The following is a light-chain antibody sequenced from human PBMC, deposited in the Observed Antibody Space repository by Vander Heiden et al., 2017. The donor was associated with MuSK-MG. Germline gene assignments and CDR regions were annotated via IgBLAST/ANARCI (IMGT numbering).Light chain of an antibody. CDR2: EVS. V-gene: IGLV2-14*01. CDR1: RSDVGGYNY. CDR3: NSYTSGTTWV. J-gene: IGLJ3*02. Sequence: QSALTQPASVSGSPGPSITISCSGSRSDVGGYNYVFWSQPPSGEAPKLIICEVSIRPSGVANRFSGSKSGNTASLTISERRAEDEADYYCNSYTSGTTWVFGGGTKLTVL.